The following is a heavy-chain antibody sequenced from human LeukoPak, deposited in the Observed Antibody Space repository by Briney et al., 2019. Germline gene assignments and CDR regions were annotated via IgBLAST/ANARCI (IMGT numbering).Heavy chain of an antibody. Sequence: GASVKVSCKASGGTFSSYAISWVRQAPGQGLEWMGGIIPIFSTANYAQKFQDRVTITADKSTSTAYMELSSLRSEDTAVYYCASQLGCSSTSCYLDYWGQGTLVTVSS. J-gene: IGHJ4*02. CDR2: IIPIFSTA. V-gene: IGHV1-69*06. D-gene: IGHD2-2*01. CDR1: GGTFSSYA. CDR3: ASQLGCSSTSCYLDY.